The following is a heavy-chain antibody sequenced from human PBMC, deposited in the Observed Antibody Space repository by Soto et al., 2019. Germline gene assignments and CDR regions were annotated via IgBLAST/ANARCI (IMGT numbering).Heavy chain of an antibody. Sequence: PSETLSLTCDVSGGSISNGYYYWSWVRQNPGKGLEWIGHIYHSGRTYYNPSLKSRVTISVDTSKNQFSLNLSSVTAADTAVYYCARWVEVSLDYFDYWGQGTLVTVSS. J-gene: IGHJ4*02. CDR2: IYHSGRT. V-gene: IGHV4-31*11. CDR3: ARWVEVSLDYFDY. D-gene: IGHD2-15*01. CDR1: GGSISNGYYY.